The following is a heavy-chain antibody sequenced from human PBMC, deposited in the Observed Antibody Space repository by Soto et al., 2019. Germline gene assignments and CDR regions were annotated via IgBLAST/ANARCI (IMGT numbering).Heavy chain of an antibody. CDR2: ISGSGGST. J-gene: IGHJ6*02. CDR1: GFTFSSYA. D-gene: IGHD3-16*01. Sequence: GGSLRLSCAASGFTFSSYAMSWVRQAPGKGLEWVSVISGSGGSTYYADSVNGRFTISRDNSKNTLYLQMDSLRAEDTALYYCAKFGAGRRPYYFYGMDVWGQGATVTVSS. V-gene: IGHV3-23*01. CDR3: AKFGAGRRPYYFYGMDV.